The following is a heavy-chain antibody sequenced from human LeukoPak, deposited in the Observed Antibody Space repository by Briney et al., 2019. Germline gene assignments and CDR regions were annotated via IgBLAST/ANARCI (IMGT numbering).Heavy chain of an antibody. D-gene: IGHD2-2*01. CDR1: GFTFSSYA. J-gene: IGHJ4*02. CDR2: ISYDGSNK. CDR3: ARDRLIMGYCSSTSCSVSYFDY. V-gene: IGHV3-30-3*01. Sequence: AGGSLRLSCAASGFTFSSYATHWVRQAPGKGLEWVAIISYDGSNKYYADSVKGRFTISRDNSKNTLYLQMNSLRAEDTAVYYCARDRLIMGYCSSTSCSVSYFDYWGQGTLVTVSS.